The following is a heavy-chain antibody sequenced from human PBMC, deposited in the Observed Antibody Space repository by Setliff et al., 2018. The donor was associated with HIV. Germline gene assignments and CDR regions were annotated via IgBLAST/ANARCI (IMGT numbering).Heavy chain of an antibody. D-gene: IGHD3-10*01. CDR3: ARGATIAFAMGSYDI. Sequence: SVKVSCKASGGTFTSYGISWVRQAPGQGLEWMGEIIPIFGTANYAQKFQSRVTITADESTKMAYVELSSLRPEDTAIYYCARGATIAFAMGSYDIWGQGTLVTVSS. CDR2: IIPIFGTA. J-gene: IGHJ3*02. CDR1: GGTFTSYG. V-gene: IGHV1-69*13.